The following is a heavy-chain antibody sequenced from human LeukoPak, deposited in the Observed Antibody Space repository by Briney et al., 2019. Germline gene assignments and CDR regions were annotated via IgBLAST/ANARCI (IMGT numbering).Heavy chain of an antibody. CDR1: GFTFDDYA. J-gene: IGHJ4*02. CDR3: TRRKSGTYQYDSSDYY. Sequence: PGGSLRLSXTASGFTFDDYAVSWFRQSPGKGLEWVGFIRSIAYGGTTEYAASVKGRFTISRDDSKTISYLQMNSLTAEDTAVYYCTRRKSGTYQYDSSDYYGGQGTLVTVSS. V-gene: IGHV3-49*03. CDR2: IRSIAYGGTT. D-gene: IGHD3-22*01.